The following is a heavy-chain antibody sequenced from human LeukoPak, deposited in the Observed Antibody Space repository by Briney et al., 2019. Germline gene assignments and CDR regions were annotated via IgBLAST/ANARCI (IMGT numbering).Heavy chain of an antibody. D-gene: IGHD4-23*01. J-gene: IGHJ6*03. V-gene: IGHV3-48*01. CDR1: GFTFSKYS. CDR3: ARVFGGYYYYMDV. Sequence: GGSQRLSCETSGFTFSKYSMNWVRQAPGKGLEWVSYIGSSSTIHYADSVKGRFTFSRDNAKNSLYLQMNSLRAEDTAVYYCARVFGGYYYYMDVWGKGTTVTVSS. CDR2: IGSSSTI.